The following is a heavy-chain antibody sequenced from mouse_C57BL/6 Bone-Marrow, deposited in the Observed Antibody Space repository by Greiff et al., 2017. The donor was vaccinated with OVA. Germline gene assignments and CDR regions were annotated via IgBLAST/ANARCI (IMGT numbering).Heavy chain of an antibody. V-gene: IGHV1-80*01. CDR3: ARFTTVVAPYWYFDV. J-gene: IGHJ1*03. CDR2: IYPGDGDT. Sequence: VQLQQSGAELVKPGASVKISCKASGYAFSSYWMNWVKQRPGKGLEWIGQIYPGDGDTNYNGKFKGKATLTADKSSSTAYMQLSSLTSEDSAVYFCARFTTVVAPYWYFDVWGTETTVTVSS. CDR1: GYAFSSYW. D-gene: IGHD1-1*01.